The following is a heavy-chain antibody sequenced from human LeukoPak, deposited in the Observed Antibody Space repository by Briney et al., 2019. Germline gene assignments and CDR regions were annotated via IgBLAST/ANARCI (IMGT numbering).Heavy chain of an antibody. CDR3: AGGTWVSGMDV. J-gene: IGHJ6*02. Sequence: GGSLRLSRAASGFTFSSYWMYWVRQAPGKGLVWVSRVNSDVSSTTYADSVKGRFTISRDNAKNTLYLQMNGLRAEDTAVYYCAGGTWVSGMDVWGQGTTVTVSS. V-gene: IGHV3-74*01. CDR1: GFTFSSYW. D-gene: IGHD2-15*01. CDR2: VNSDVSST.